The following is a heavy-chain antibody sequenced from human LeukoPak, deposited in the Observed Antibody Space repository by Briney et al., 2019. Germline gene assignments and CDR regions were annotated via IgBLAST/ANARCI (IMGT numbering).Heavy chain of an antibody. D-gene: IGHD3-22*01. CDR3: ARGLYYYDSSGYDY. CDR1: GYTFTSYD. V-gene: IGHV1-8*01. Sequence: GSGKVSCKASGYTFTSYDINWGGQATGQGGEWRGWMNPNSGNTGYAQKFQGRVTMTRNTSISTAYMELSSLRSEDTAVYYCARGLYYYDSSGYDYWGQGTLVTVSS. CDR2: MNPNSGNT. J-gene: IGHJ4*02.